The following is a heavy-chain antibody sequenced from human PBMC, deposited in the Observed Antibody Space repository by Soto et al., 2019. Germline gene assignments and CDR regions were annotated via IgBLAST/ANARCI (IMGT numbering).Heavy chain of an antibody. CDR1: GFTFDDYA. CDR2: ISWNSGSI. D-gene: IGHD4-17*01. CDR3: AKDGDYGDYYYYYMDV. J-gene: IGHJ6*03. Sequence: DVQLVESGGGLVQPGRSLRLSCAASGFTFDDYAMHWVRQAPGKGLEWVSGISWNSGSIGYADSVKGRFSISRDNAKNSLYLQMNSLRAEDTALYYCAKDGDYGDYYYYYMDVWGKGTTVTVSS. V-gene: IGHV3-9*01.